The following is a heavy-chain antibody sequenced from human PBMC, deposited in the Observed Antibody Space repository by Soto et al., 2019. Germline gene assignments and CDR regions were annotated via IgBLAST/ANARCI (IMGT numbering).Heavy chain of an antibody. J-gene: IGHJ5*01. CDR1: GASISSGDYY. CDR3: ARSIDS. CDR2: IYFSEST. V-gene: IGHV4-30-4*01. Sequence: PSETLSLTCNVSGASISSGDYYWSWIRQPPGKGLEWIGYIYFSESTSYNPSLKSRVTISGDKSKNQFSLKLSSVTAADTAVYYCARSIDSWGQGTLVTVSS.